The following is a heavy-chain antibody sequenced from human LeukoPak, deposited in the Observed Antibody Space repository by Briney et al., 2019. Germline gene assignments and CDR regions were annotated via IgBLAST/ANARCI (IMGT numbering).Heavy chain of an antibody. CDR3: ARGSYDFWSGYYTPVFDP. CDR1: GYTFTGYY. CDR2: INPNSGGT. Sequence: ASVKVSCRASGYTFTGYYMHWVRQAPGQGLEWMGWINPNSGGTNYAQKFQGRVTMTRDTSISTAYMELSRLRSEDMAVYYCARGSYDFWSGYYTPVFDPWGQGTLVTVSS. J-gene: IGHJ5*02. V-gene: IGHV1-2*02. D-gene: IGHD3-3*01.